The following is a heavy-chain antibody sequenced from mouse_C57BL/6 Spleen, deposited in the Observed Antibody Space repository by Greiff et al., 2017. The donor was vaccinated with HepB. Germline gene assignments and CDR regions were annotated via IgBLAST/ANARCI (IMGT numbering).Heavy chain of an antibody. Sequence: DVMLVESGGGLVKPGGSLKLSCAASGFTFSDYGMHWVRQAPEKGLEWVAYISSGSSTIYYADTVKGRFTISRDNAKNTLFLQMTSLRSEDTAMYYCARTVPGAMDYWGQGTSVTVSS. V-gene: IGHV5-17*01. D-gene: IGHD1-1*01. CDR1: GFTFSDYG. J-gene: IGHJ4*01. CDR2: ISSGSSTI. CDR3: ARTVPGAMDY.